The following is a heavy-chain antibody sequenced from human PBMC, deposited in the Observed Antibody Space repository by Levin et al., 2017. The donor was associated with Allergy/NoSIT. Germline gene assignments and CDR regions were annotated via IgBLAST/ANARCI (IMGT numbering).Heavy chain of an antibody. V-gene: IGHV3-9*01. CDR2: INWNRDKI. J-gene: IGHJ4*02. CDR3: AKGLNWGSPNTFDY. Sequence: KCLECVSGINWNRDKIGYADSVRARFTISRDNAKNSLYLQMNSLGPEDTALYYCAKGLNWGSPNTFDYWGQGTLVTVSS. D-gene: IGHD7-27*01.